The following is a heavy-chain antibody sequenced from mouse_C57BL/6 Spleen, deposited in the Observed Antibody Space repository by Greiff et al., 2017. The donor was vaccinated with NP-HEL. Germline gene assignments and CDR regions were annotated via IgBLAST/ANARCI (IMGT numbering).Heavy chain of an antibody. CDR3: ARSPLATAYYFDD. CDR2: INPSNGGT. V-gene: IGHV1-53*01. D-gene: IGHD1-2*01. CDR1: GYTFPSYW. J-gene: IGHJ2*01. Sequence: QVQLQQPGTELVKPGASVKLSCKASGYTFPSYWMHWVKQRPGQGLEWIGNINPSNGGTNYNEKFKSKATLTVDKSSSTAYMQLSSLTSEDSAVYYCARSPLATAYYFDDWGQGTTVTVSS.